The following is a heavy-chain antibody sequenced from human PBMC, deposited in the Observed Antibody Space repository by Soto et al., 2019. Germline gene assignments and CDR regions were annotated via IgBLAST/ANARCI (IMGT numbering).Heavy chain of an antibody. Sequence: QVQLVQSGAEVKKPGASVKVSCKASGYTFTSYHITWVRQAPGQGLEWMGWISAYNGDTNYAQKLQGRVTMTTDTPTSTAYMELRSLRPAAPAVYSCARDSPPPREWGQGTLVTVSS. V-gene: IGHV1-18*01. J-gene: IGHJ4*02. CDR3: ARDSPPPRE. CDR1: GYTFTSYH. CDR2: ISAYNGDT.